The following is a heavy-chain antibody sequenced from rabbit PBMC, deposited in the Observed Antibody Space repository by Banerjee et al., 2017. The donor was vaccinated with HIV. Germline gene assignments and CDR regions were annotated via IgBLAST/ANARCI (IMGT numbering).Heavy chain of an antibody. Sequence: QEQLKESGGGLVKPEGSLTLSCTASGFSFSSNYWLCWVRQAPGKGLEWIACIGAGSGSAYYATWAKGRFTISKTSSTTVTLQMTSLTAADTATYFCARDAGYAGSNLWGPGTLVTVS. V-gene: IGHV1S45*01. CDR2: IGAGSGSA. CDR3: ARDAGYAGSNL. D-gene: IGHD4-2*01. J-gene: IGHJ4*01. CDR1: GFSFSSNYW.